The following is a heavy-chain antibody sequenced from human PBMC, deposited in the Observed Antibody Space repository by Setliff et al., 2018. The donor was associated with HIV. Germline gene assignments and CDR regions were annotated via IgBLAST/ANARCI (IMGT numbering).Heavy chain of an antibody. CDR3: ARWGSGSYERVFDY. D-gene: IGHD1-26*01. Sequence: PGGSLRLSCAASGFTFNKYAMSWVRQAPGKGLEWVSSISGSGSTTYYADSVKGRLTISRDNSQNALYLQMNSLRVEDAAVYFCARWGSGSYERVFDYWGQGMLVTVSS. CDR1: GFTFNKYA. CDR2: ISGSGSTT. V-gene: IGHV3-23*01. J-gene: IGHJ4*02.